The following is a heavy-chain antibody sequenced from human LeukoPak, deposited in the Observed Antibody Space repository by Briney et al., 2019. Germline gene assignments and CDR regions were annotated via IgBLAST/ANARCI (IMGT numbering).Heavy chain of an antibody. Sequence: GGSLTLSCAASGFTFSSYSMNWVRQAPGKGLEWVSSISSSSSYIYYADSVKGRFTISRDNAKNSLYLQMNSLRAEDTAVYYCARDRRVAVAGTSDYWGQGTLVTVSS. CDR2: ISSSSSYI. D-gene: IGHD6-19*01. V-gene: IGHV3-21*01. J-gene: IGHJ4*02. CDR3: ARDRRVAVAGTSDY. CDR1: GFTFSSYS.